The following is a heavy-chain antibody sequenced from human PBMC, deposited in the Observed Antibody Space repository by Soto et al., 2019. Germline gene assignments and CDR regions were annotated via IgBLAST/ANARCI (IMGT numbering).Heavy chain of an antibody. V-gene: IGHV1-18*01. Sequence: ASVKVSCKASGYTFTNYGISWVRQAPGQGLEWMGWINTYNGNTSHAQKLQGRVTMTTDTSTSTAYMELSSLRSEDTAVYYCAREKGYCISTSCSVYNWFDPWG. CDR1: GYTFTNYG. CDR2: INTYNGNT. J-gene: IGHJ5*02. CDR3: AREKGYCISTSCSVYNWFDP. D-gene: IGHD2-2*01.